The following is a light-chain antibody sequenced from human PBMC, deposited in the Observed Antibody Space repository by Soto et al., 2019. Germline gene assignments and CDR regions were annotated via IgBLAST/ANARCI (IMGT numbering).Light chain of an antibody. J-gene: IGLJ7*01. CDR2: AVS. CDR1: SSDVGSYNL. CDR3: CSYAGSSTSWV. V-gene: IGLV2-23*02. Sequence: QSVLTQPASVSGSPGQSITISCTGTSSDVGSYNLVSWYQQHPGKAPKLMIYAVSKRPSGVSNRFSGSKSGNTASLTISGLQAEDEADYYCCSYAGSSTSWVFGGGTHLTVL.